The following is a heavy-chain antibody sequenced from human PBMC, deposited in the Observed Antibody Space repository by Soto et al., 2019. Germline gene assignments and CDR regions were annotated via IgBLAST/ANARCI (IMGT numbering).Heavy chain of an antibody. CDR1: GYTFSSYA. CDR2: ASGSGGST. CDR3: AKDIVVVPAATKVAAGYSDY. D-gene: IGHD2-2*01. Sequence: SLRLSCAASGYTFSSYAMSWVRQALGKGLARVSSASGSGGSTYYADSVKSRFTIARDNSKNTLYLQRNSLRAEDTAVYYCAKDIVVVPAATKVAAGYSDYWGQGTLVTVSS. J-gene: IGHJ4*02. V-gene: IGHV3-23*01.